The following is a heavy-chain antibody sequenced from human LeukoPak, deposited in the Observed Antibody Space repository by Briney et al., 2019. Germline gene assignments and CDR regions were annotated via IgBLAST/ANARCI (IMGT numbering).Heavy chain of an antibody. V-gene: IGHV4-30-2*01. CDR3: ARAIVVVPAAITNWFDP. J-gene: IGHJ5*02. Sequence: ASETLSLTCAVSGGSISSGGYSWSWIRQPPGKGLEWIGYIYHSGSTYYNPSLKSRVTISVDRSKNQFSLKLSPVTAADTAVYYCARAIVVVPAAITNWFDPWGQGTLVTVSS. D-gene: IGHD2-2*01. CDR1: GGSISSGGYS. CDR2: IYHSGST.